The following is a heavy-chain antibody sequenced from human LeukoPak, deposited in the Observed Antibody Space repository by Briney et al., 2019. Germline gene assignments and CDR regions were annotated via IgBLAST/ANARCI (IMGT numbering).Heavy chain of an antibody. V-gene: IGHV5-51*01. CDR2: IYPGESAT. J-gene: IGHJ3*02. CDR3: ARRGSSDAFDI. CDR1: GYSFTSYW. D-gene: IGHD2-15*01. Sequence: GESLKISCKGSGYSFTSYWIGWVRQMPGKGLEWIAIIYPGESATRYSPSFQGQVTISADKSISTAYLQWSSLKASDTAMYYCARRGSSDAFDIWGQGTVVTVSS.